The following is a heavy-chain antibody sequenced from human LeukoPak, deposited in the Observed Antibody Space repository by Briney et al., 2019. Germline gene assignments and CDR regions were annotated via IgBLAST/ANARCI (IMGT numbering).Heavy chain of an antibody. J-gene: IGHJ4*02. Sequence: GGSLRLSCAASGLTFSNAWMSWVRQAPGKGLEWVGRIKSKTDGGTTDYAAPVKGRFTISRDDSKNTLYLQMNSLKTEDTAVYYCTTAETLGYCSSTSCPPFDYWGQGTLVTVSS. V-gene: IGHV3-15*01. CDR2: IKSKTDGGTT. D-gene: IGHD2-2*01. CDR3: TTAETLGYCSSTSCPPFDY. CDR1: GLTFSNAW.